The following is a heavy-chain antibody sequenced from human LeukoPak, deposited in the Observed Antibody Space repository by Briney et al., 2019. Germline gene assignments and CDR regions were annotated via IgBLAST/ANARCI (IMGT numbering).Heavy chain of an antibody. V-gene: IGHV4-59*01. Sequence: SETLSLTCTVSGGSINNYYWNWIRQSPGKGLEWIGYIYYSGSTNYNPSLKSRVTISIDTSKNQFSLKLNSVTAADTAVYYCARVALSAYDRWFDPWGQGTLVTVSS. D-gene: IGHD4/OR15-4a*01. CDR2: IYYSGST. CDR3: ARVALSAYDRWFDP. J-gene: IGHJ5*02. CDR1: GGSINNYY.